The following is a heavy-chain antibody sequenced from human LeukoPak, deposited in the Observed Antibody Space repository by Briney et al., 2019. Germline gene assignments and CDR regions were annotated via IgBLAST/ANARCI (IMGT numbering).Heavy chain of an antibody. CDR2: IYYSGST. D-gene: IGHD3-22*01. CDR3: ARLYYYDSSGYFPFDY. J-gene: IGHJ4*02. V-gene: IGHV4-30-4*01. Sequence: SQTLSLTCTVSGGSISSGDYYWSWIRQPPGEGLEWIGYIYYSGSTYYNPSLKSRVTISVDTSKNQFSLKLSSVTAADTAVYYCARLYYYDSSGYFPFDYWGQGTLVTASS. CDR1: GGSISSGDYY.